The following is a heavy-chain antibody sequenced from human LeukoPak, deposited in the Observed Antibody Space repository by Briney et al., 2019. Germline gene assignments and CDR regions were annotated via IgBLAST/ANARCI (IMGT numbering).Heavy chain of an antibody. D-gene: IGHD4-17*01. Sequence: SETLSLTCTVSGVSISSYSWSWIRQPPGKGLEWIGYIYYSGSTYYNPSLKSRVTISVDTSKNQFSLKLSSVTAADTAVYYCAREKRDYGDYVPFDYWGQGTLVTVSS. J-gene: IGHJ4*02. CDR1: GVSISSYS. CDR3: AREKRDYGDYVPFDY. CDR2: IYYSGST. V-gene: IGHV4-59*12.